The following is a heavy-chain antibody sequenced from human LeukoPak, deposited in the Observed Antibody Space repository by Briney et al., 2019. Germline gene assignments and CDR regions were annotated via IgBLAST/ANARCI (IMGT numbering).Heavy chain of an antibody. CDR3: ANTLGNWFDP. CDR1: GGPISSGGYY. J-gene: IGHJ5*02. Sequence: SQTLSLTCTVSGGPISSGGYYWSWFPQHPGKGLEWMGYIYYSGSTYYNPSLKSRVTISVDTSKNQFSLKLSSVTAADTAVYYCANTLGNWFDPWGQGTLVTVSS. CDR2: IYYSGST. D-gene: IGHD1-26*01. V-gene: IGHV4-31*03.